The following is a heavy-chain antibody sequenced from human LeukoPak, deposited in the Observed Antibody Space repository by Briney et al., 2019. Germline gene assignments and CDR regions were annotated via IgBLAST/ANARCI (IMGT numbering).Heavy chain of an antibody. Sequence: GGSLRLSCAAPGFSFSSYWMHWVRQAPGKGLVWVSRISSDGSIINYADSVKGRFTISRDNAKNTLYLQMNSLRVEDTAVYYCATDSRIVGATGASDIWGQGTMVTVSS. CDR2: ISSDGSII. CDR1: GFSFSSYW. CDR3: ATDSRIVGATGASDI. D-gene: IGHD1-26*01. V-gene: IGHV3-74*01. J-gene: IGHJ3*02.